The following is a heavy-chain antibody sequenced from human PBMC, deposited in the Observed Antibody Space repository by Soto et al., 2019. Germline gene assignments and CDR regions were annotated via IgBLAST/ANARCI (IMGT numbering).Heavy chain of an antibody. Sequence: GSLRLSCAASGFTFSSYTMNWVRQAPGRGLEWVSSIFSSTSYIYYADSVKGRFTISRDDAKNSLYLQMNSLRAEDTAVYYCARDISGSYFGAYFDYWGQGTLVTVSS. CDR3: ARDISGSYFGAYFDY. CDR2: IFSSTSYI. V-gene: IGHV3-21*01. CDR1: GFTFSSYT. D-gene: IGHD1-26*01. J-gene: IGHJ4*02.